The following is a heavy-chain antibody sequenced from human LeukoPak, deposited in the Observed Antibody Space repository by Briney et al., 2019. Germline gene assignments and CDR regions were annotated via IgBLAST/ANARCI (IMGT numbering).Heavy chain of an antibody. J-gene: IGHJ3*02. CDR1: GYSFTSYW. V-gene: IGHV5-51*01. CDR2: IYPGDSDT. D-gene: IGHD3-10*01. CDR3: ARLITMVRGVMNAFDI. Sequence: GASLKISCKGSGYSFTSYWIGWVRQMPGKGLEWMGIIYPGDSDTRYSPSFQGQVTISADKSISTAYLQWSSLKASDTAMYYCARLITMVRGVMNAFDIWGQGTMVTVSS.